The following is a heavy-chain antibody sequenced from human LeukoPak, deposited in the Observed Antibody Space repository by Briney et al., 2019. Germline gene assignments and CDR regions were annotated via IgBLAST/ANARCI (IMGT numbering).Heavy chain of an antibody. CDR3: SRENGAFSPFGY. Sequence: SETLSLTCAVYGGAFSGYYWSWIRQPPGKGLEWIGYIYYSGSTNYNPSLKSRVTISVDKSKNQLSLNLTSVTAADTAVYYCSRENGAFSPFGYWGQGTLVTVSS. V-gene: IGHV4-34*11. D-gene: IGHD2-8*01. J-gene: IGHJ4*02. CDR1: GGAFSGYY. CDR2: IYYSGST.